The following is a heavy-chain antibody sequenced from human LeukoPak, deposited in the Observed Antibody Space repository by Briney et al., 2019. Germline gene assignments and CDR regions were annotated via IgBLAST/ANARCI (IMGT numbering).Heavy chain of an antibody. J-gene: IGHJ4*02. CDR1: GFKFSSYS. V-gene: IGHV3-21*01. CDR2: ISSSSSYI. D-gene: IGHD3-22*01. CDR3: ARDGDYYDSSGYTDY. Sequence: GTSLRLSCAASGFKFSSYSMKWVRQAPGKGLEWVSFISSSSSYIYYADSLKGRFTISRDNAKNSLYLQMNSLRAEDTAVYYCARDGDYYDSSGYTDYWGQGTLVTVSS.